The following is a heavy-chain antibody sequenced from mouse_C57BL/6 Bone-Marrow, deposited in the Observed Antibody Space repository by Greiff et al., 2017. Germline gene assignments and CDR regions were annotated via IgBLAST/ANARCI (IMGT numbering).Heavy chain of an antibody. CDR3: ARLTSNYVRAMDY. J-gene: IGHJ4*01. Sequence: VQLKQSGPELVKPGASVKISCKASGYSFTSYYIHWVKQRPGQGLEWIGWIYPGSGNTKYNEKFKGKATLTADTSSSTAYMQLSSLASEDSAVYYCARLTSNYVRAMDYWGQGTSVTVSS. V-gene: IGHV1-66*01. D-gene: IGHD2-5*01. CDR2: IYPGSGNT. CDR1: GYSFTSYY.